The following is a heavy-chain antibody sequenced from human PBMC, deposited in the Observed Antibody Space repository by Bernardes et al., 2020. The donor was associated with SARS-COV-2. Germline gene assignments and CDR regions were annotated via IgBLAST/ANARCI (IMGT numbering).Heavy chain of an antibody. Sequence: GSMRLACAASDFTFSNYNINWVRPAPGKGLEWVSSISDSSIYIYYADSVKGRFTISRDNSKNTLYLQMNSLRAEDTAVYYCAKDRSTRYTVTIHDSWGQGTLVTVSS. D-gene: IGHD4-17*01. CDR1: DFTFSNYN. CDR3: AKDRSTRYTVTIHDS. J-gene: IGHJ4*02. V-gene: IGHV3-21*04. CDR2: ISDSSIYI.